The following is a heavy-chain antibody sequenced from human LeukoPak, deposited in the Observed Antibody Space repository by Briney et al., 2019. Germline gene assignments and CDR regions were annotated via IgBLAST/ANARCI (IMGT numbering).Heavy chain of an antibody. V-gene: IGHV3-11*01. CDR3: AREGGGVQLWSPYYFDY. Sequence: PRGSLRLSCAASGFTSSDYYMSWIRQAPGEGRERVSYICSSGSTIYYADSVKGRFTISRDNAKNSLYLKMNSLRAEDTAVCYCAREGGGVQLWSPYYFDYWGQGTLVTVSS. J-gene: IGHJ4*02. CDR2: ICSSGSTI. D-gene: IGHD5-18*01. CDR1: GFTSSDYY.